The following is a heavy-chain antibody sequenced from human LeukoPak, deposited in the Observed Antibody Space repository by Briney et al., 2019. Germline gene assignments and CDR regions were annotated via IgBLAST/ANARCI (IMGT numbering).Heavy chain of an antibody. Sequence: SVRVSCKASGGTFSSYAISWVRQAPGQGFEWMGGIIPIFGTANYAQKFQGRVTITADKSTSTAYMELSSLRSEDTAVYYCARDQTIVRGVPNWFDPWGQGTLVTVSS. V-gene: IGHV1-69*06. CDR1: GGTFSSYA. D-gene: IGHD3-10*01. J-gene: IGHJ5*02. CDR2: IIPIFGTA. CDR3: ARDQTIVRGVPNWFDP.